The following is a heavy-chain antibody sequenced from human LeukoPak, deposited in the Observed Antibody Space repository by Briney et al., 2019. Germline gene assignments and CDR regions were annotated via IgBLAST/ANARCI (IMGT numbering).Heavy chain of an antibody. CDR3: ARGGWYKIDY. CDR1: GGSFSGYY. D-gene: IGHD6-19*01. V-gene: IGHV4-34*01. J-gene: IGHJ4*02. Sequence: KPSETLSLTCAVYGGSFSGYYWSWIRQPPGKGLEWIGEINHSGSTNYNPSLKNRVTISVDTSKNQFSLKLSSVTAADTAVYYCARGGWYKIDYWGQGTLVTVSS. CDR2: INHSGST.